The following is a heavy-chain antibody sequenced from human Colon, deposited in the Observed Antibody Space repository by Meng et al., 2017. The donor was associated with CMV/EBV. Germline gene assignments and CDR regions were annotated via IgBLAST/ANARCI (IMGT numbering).Heavy chain of an antibody. CDR3: AKDRGRLFRDYYFGLDV. V-gene: IGHV3-53*01. CDR2: IYTSGST. Sequence: GESLKISCVASGFNINENYISWVRQPPGRGLEWISFIYTSGSTFYADSVKGRFTVSRNLSENTVYLQMNSLRVEDSAVYFCAKDRGRLFRDYYFGLDVWGQGTTVTVSS. J-gene: IGHJ6*02. CDR1: GFNINENY. D-gene: IGHD3-10*01.